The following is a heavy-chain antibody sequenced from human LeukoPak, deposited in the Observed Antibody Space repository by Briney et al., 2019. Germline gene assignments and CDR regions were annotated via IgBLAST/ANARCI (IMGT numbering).Heavy chain of an antibody. J-gene: IGHJ4*02. CDR3: ARGSTPMRGFCSSGSCTLFEY. D-gene: IGHD2-15*01. CDR1: GYSFSTYW. CDR2: IYPADSDP. Sequence: GESLKISCKGSGYSFSTYWIAWVRQMPGKGLEWMGIIYPADSDPRYSPSFQGQVTISADKSITAYLQWSSLKASDTAIYYCARGSTPMRGFCSSGSCTLFEYWGQGTLVTVSS. V-gene: IGHV5-51*01.